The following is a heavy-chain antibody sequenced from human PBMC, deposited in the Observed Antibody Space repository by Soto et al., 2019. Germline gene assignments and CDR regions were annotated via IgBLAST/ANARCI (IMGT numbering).Heavy chain of an antibody. D-gene: IGHD3-9*01. CDR2: IYYSGST. V-gene: IGHV4-39*01. Sequence: SETLSLTCTVSGGSISSCSYYWGWIRQPPGKGLEWIGSIYYSGSTYYNPSLKSRVTISVDTSKNQFSLKLSSVTAADTAVYFCSRLMRHQLRYFYWLPPQEYYFDYWGQGTLVTVSS. J-gene: IGHJ4*02. CDR1: GGSISSCSYY. CDR3: SRLMRHQLRYFYWLPPQEYYFDY.